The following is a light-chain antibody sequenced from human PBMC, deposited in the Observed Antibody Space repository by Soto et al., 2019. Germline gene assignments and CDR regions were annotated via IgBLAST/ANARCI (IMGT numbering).Light chain of an antibody. CDR3: SSYTSSSTYV. Sequence: QSVLPQPASVSGSPGQSITISCTGTSSAVGDYNSVSWYQQHPGKAPKLMIYEVSNRPSGVSNRFSGSKSGNTASLTISGLQAEDAADYYCSSYTSSSTYVFGTGTKVTVL. CDR2: EVS. J-gene: IGLJ1*01. V-gene: IGLV2-14*01. CDR1: SSAVGDYNS.